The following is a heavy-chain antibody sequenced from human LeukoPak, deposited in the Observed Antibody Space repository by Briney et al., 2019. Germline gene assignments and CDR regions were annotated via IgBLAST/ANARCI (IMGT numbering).Heavy chain of an antibody. V-gene: IGHV3-30-3*01. CDR3: ARGHYYDSSGYYGPVLFDY. D-gene: IGHD3-22*01. CDR2: ISYDGSNK. J-gene: IGHJ4*02. CDR1: GFTFSSYA. Sequence: PGGSLRLSCAASGFTFSSYAMHWVRQAPGKGLEWVAVISYDGSNKYYADSVKGRFTISRDNSKNTLYLQMNSLRAEDTAVYYCARGHYYDSSGYYGPVLFDYWGQGTLVTVSS.